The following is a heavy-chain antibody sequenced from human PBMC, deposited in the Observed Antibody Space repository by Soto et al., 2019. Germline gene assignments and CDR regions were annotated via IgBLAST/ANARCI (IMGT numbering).Heavy chain of an antibody. Sequence: SETLSLTCSFSGDSVTSHYLTWIRQSPEKGLEWIGYMHYTGFSHYNPSLKSRVTISVDTSKNQFTLKLSSVTAADTAVYYCARHVVGSRVYFSYWGQGTLVTVSS. CDR1: GDSVTSHY. J-gene: IGHJ4*02. CDR3: ARHVVGSRVYFSY. V-gene: IGHV4-59*02. CDR2: MHYTGFS. D-gene: IGHD6-13*01.